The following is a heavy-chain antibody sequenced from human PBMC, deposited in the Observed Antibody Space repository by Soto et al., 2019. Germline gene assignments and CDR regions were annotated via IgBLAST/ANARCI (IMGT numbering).Heavy chain of an antibody. V-gene: IGHV1-18*01. CDR1: GYTFTSYG. D-gene: IGHD5-12*01. J-gene: IGHJ6*02. CDR3: AREGEGGYDYYYYYGMDV. CDR2: ISAYNGNT. Sequence: GASVKVSCKASGYTFTSYGISWVRQAPGQGLEWMGWISAYNGNTNYAQKLQGRVTMTTDTSTSTAYMELRSLRSDDTAVYYCAREGEGGYDYYYYYGMDVWGQGTTVTVSS.